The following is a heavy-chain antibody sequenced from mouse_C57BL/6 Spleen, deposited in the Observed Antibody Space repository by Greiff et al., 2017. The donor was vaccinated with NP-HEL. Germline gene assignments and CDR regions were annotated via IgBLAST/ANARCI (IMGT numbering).Heavy chain of an antibody. CDR3: ARDTTVVATPKFDY. CDR1: GYTFTSYW. D-gene: IGHD1-1*01. Sequence: QVQLQQPGAELVKPGASVKMSCKASGYTFTSYWITWVKQRPGQGLEWIGDIYPGSGSTNYNEKFKSKATLTVDTSSSTAYMQLSSLTSEDSAVYYCARDTTVVATPKFDYWGQGTTLTVSS. CDR2: IYPGSGST. V-gene: IGHV1-55*01. J-gene: IGHJ2*01.